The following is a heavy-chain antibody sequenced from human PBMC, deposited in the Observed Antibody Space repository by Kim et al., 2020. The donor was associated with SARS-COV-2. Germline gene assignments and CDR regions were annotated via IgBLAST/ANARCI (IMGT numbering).Heavy chain of an antibody. D-gene: IGHD4-4*01. Sequence: ASVKVSCKASGYTFTSYYMHWVRQAPGQGLEWMGIINPSGGSTSYAQKFQGRVTMTRDTSTSTVYMELSSLRSEDTAVYYCARDNVESTVTTGGGKNWFDPWGQGTLVTVSS. CDR3: ARDNVESTVTTGGGKNWFDP. CDR2: INPSGGST. V-gene: IGHV1-46*01. CDR1: GYTFTSYY. J-gene: IGHJ5*02.